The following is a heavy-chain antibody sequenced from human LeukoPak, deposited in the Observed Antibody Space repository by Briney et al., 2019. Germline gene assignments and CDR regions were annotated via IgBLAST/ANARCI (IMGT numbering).Heavy chain of an antibody. Sequence: GASVKVSFKASVYTFTCYYMHWVRQAPGQGLEWVGWMNPNSGGTNYAQKFQGRVTMTRDTSISTAYMDLSRLRSDDTAVYYCARAGAYYYGSGSLTGAFDIWGQGTMVTVSS. J-gene: IGHJ3*02. CDR3: ARAGAYYYGSGSLTGAFDI. CDR2: MNPNSGGT. V-gene: IGHV1-2*02. D-gene: IGHD3-10*01. CDR1: VYTFTCYY.